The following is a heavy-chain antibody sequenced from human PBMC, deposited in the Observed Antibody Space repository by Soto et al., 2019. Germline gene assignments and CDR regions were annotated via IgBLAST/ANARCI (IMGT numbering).Heavy chain of an antibody. CDR2: SYYSGSA. Sequence: SETLSLTCTVSGGSISSYYWSWIRQRPGKGLEWIGDSYYSGSANYTPSLKSRVTISVDTSQTQFSLTLSSVTAADPAVSSCAILSLRDFYIDYWGQAPVVTVSS. V-gene: IGHV4-59*08. J-gene: IGHJ4*02. CDR1: GGSISSYY. CDR3: AILSLRDFYIDY. D-gene: IGHD3-3*01.